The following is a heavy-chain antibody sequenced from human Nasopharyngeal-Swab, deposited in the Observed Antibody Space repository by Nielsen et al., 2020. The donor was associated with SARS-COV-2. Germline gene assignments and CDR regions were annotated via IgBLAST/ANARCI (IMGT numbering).Heavy chain of an antibody. CDR3: ARDSLDSSGYYFLGY. D-gene: IGHD3-22*01. V-gene: IGHV3-23*01. Sequence: GESLKISCEASGFTFSSYAMTWVRQAQGKGLEWVSVMSGSGGSTFYADSVKGRFTISRDNSKNTLYLQMNSLRAEDTAVYYCARDSLDSSGYYFLGYWGQGTLVTVSS. J-gene: IGHJ4*02. CDR1: GFTFSSYA. CDR2: MSGSGGST.